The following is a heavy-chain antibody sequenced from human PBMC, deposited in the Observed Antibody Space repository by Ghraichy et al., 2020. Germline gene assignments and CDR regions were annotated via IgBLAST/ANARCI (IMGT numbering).Heavy chain of an antibody. J-gene: IGHJ3*02. CDR1: GYTFTSYG. D-gene: IGHD6-13*01. CDR3: ARDCRVSSSWYGGDDAFDI. CDR2: ISAYNGNT. Sequence: ASVKVSCKASGYTFTSYGISWVRQAPGQGLEWMGWISAYNGNTNYAQKLQGRVTMTTDTSTSTAYMELRSLRSDDTAVYYCARDCRVSSSWYGGDDAFDIWGQGTMVTVSS. V-gene: IGHV1-18*04.